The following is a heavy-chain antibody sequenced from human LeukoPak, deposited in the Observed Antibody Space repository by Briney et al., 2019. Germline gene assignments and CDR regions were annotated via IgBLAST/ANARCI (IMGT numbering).Heavy chain of an antibody. CDR2: MNPNSGNT. CDR3: ARVRRRWYYFDY. J-gene: IGHJ4*02. Sequence: ASVKVSCKASGYTFTSYDINWVRQATGQGLEWMGWMNPNSGNTGYAQKFQGRVTMTRNTSISTAYMELSSLRSEDTAVYYCARVRRRWYYFDYWGQGTLVTVSS. V-gene: IGHV1-8*01. D-gene: IGHD6-13*01. CDR1: GYTFTSYD.